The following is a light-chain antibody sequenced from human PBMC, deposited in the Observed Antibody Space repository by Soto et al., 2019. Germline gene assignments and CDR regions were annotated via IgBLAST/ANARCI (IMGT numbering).Light chain of an antibody. CDR3: QQYGSSPQT. CDR1: QSISAN. Sequence: EIVMTQSPATLSVSPGDRATLSCSASQSISANLAWYQQKPGQAPRLLIYGASSRATGIPDRFSGSGSGTDFTLTISRLEPEDFAVYYCQQYGSSPQTFGQGTKVDI. CDR2: GAS. J-gene: IGKJ1*01. V-gene: IGKV3-20*01.